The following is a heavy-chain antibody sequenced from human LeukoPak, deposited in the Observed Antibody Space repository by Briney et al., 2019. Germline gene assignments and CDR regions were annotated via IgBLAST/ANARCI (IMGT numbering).Heavy chain of an antibody. D-gene: IGHD5-12*01. CDR1: GGSISSYY. V-gene: IGHV4-59*01. CDR2: IYYSGST. Sequence: SETLSLTCSVSGGSISSYYWSWVRQPPGKGLEWIGYIYYSGSTNYNPSLKSRVTISVDTSKNQFSLKVNSVTAADTAVYYCARGAAIDYLTPDIWGQGTMVSVSS. CDR3: ARGAAIDYLTPDI. J-gene: IGHJ3*02.